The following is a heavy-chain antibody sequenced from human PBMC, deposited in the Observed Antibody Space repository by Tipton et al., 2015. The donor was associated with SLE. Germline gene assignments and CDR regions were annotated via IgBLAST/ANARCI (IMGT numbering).Heavy chain of an antibody. Sequence: TLSLTCTVSGGSIRSDDYYWTWIRQHPGKGLEWLWSIHYSGTTYDNPSLKSRVTISVDTSKNQFSLMLSSVTAADTALYYCAGALDTTMGPFDYWGQGTLVTVSS. CDR2: IHYSGTT. CDR3: AGALDTTMGPFDY. J-gene: IGHJ4*02. V-gene: IGHV4-39*07. D-gene: IGHD5-18*01. CDR1: GGSIRSDDYY.